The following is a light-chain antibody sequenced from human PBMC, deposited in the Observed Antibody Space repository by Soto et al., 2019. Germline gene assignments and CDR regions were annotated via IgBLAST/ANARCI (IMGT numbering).Light chain of an antibody. J-gene: IGLJ1*01. Sequence: QSVLTQPASVSGSPGQSITISFTGTSSDVGNYIFVSWYRQHPGKAPKLMIYDINNRPSGVSNRFSGSKSGNTASLTISGLQAEDEADYHCVSYTTSASYVFGTGTKVTVL. CDR1: SSDVGNYIF. CDR3: VSYTTSASYV. CDR2: DIN. V-gene: IGLV2-14*01.